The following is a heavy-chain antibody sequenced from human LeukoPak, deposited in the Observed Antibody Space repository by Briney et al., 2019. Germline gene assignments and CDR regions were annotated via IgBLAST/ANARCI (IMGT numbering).Heavy chain of an antibody. CDR2: ISGSGGST. Sequence: PGGSLRLSCAASGFTFSSYAMSWVRQAPGKGLEWVSAISGSGGSTYHADSVKGRFTISRDNSKNTLYLQMNSLRAEDTAVYYCAKDMGSSSWYNSPLFDYWGQGTLVTVSS. D-gene: IGHD6-13*01. J-gene: IGHJ4*02. V-gene: IGHV3-23*01. CDR3: AKDMGSSSWYNSPLFDY. CDR1: GFTFSSYA.